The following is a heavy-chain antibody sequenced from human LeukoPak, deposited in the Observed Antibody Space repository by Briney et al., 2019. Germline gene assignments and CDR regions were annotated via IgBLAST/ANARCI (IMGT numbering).Heavy chain of an antibody. Sequence: GGSLRLSCAASGFTFDDYGMSWVRQAPGKGLEWVSSISSSSSYIYYADSVKGRFTISRDNAKNSLYLQMNSLRAEDTAVYYCARISGPDYWGQGTLVTVSS. D-gene: IGHD6-19*01. CDR2: ISSSSSYI. CDR3: ARISGPDY. J-gene: IGHJ4*02. CDR1: GFTFDDYG. V-gene: IGHV3-21*01.